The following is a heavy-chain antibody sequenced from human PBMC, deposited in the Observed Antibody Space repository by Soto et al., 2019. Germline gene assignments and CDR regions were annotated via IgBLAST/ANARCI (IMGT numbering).Heavy chain of an antibody. J-gene: IGHJ4*02. CDR2: IIPIFGTA. CDR3: ARSITIFGVVISSYYFDY. Sequence: EASVKVSCKASGGTFSSYAISWVRQAPGQGLEWMGGIIPIFGTANYAQKFQGGVTITADKSTSTAYMELSSLRSEDTAVYYCARSITIFGVVISSYYFDYWGQGTLVTVSS. D-gene: IGHD3-3*01. V-gene: IGHV1-69*06. CDR1: GGTFSSYA.